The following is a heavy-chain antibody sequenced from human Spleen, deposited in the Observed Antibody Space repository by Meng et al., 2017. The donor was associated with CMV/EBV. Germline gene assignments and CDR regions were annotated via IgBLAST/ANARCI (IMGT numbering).Heavy chain of an antibody. CDR3: ARVPYQLLPTYYDYGMDV. Sequence: GESLKISCTASGFTFDDYGMSWVRQAPGKGLEWVSGINWNGDNTCYADSVKGRFTISRDNAKNSLYLQMNSLRDEDTALYYCARVPYQLLPTYYDYGMDVWGQGTTVTVSS. J-gene: IGHJ6*02. CDR1: GFTFDDYG. D-gene: IGHD2-2*01. V-gene: IGHV3-20*04. CDR2: INWNGDNT.